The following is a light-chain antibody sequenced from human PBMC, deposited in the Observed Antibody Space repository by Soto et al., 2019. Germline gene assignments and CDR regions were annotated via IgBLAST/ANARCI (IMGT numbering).Light chain of an antibody. V-gene: IGKV3-20*01. CDR1: QNLGTLY. Sequence: EIRMTQSPGTLSLSPGERGTLSCRASQNLGTLYLAWFQQKSGQAPRLLIYSASRRATGIPDRFTGSGSGTDFTLTINRVEPEDFAVYFCQQYAGSPRTFGQGTKVDIK. J-gene: IGKJ1*01. CDR2: SAS. CDR3: QQYAGSPRT.